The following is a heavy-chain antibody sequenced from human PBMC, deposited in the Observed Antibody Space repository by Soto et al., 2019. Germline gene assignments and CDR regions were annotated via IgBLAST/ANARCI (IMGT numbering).Heavy chain of an antibody. Sequence: ESVGGMVQPGGSLRLSCGASGFAFGTYAMNWVRQAPGKGLEWVSGISSRGGSTFYADSVQGRFIISRDNSKNTLYLQMDNLRVEDTAIYYCAKGGAEMLGYYYYFVMDVWGQGTTVSVSS. CDR3: AKGGAEMLGYYYYFVMDV. V-gene: IGHV3-23*01. CDR2: ISSRGGST. J-gene: IGHJ6*02. D-gene: IGHD2-8*01. CDR1: GFAFGTYA.